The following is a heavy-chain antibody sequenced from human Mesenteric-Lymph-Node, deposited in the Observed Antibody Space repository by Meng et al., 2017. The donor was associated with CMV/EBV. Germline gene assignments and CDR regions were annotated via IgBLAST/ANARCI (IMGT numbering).Heavy chain of an antibody. V-gene: IGHV4-59*08. CDR1: GGSINSYY. CDR2: IYYSGST. J-gene: IGHJ3*02. CDR3: ARQGSTYHSGGFDI. D-gene: IGHD1-1*01. Sequence: SETLSLTCTVSGGSINSYYWSWIRQPPGKGLEWIGYIYYSGSTNYNPSLKSRVTISIDSSKTQFSLKLTSVAAADTAVYYCARQGSTYHSGGFDIWGQGTMVTVSS.